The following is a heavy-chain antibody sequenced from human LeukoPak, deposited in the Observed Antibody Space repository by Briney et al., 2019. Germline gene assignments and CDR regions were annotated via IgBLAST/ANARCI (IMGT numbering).Heavy chain of an antibody. D-gene: IGHD3-16*01. V-gene: IGHV1-24*01. CDR2: FGPEDGET. Sequence: ASVKVSCKVSGYTLTELSMHWVRQAPGKGLEWMGGFGPEDGETIYAQKFQGRVTMTEDTSTDTAYMELSSLRSEDTAVYYCVLGGPVYYGMDVWGQGTTVTVSS. CDR1: GYTLTELS. J-gene: IGHJ6*02. CDR3: VLGGPVYYGMDV.